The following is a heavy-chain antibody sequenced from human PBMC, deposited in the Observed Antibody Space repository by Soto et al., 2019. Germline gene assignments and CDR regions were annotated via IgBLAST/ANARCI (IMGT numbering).Heavy chain of an antibody. CDR1: GFTFSSYA. D-gene: IGHD5-12*01. V-gene: IGHV3-23*01. Sequence: GGSLRLSCASSGFTFSSYAMSWVRQAPGKGLEWVSAIGGSGGSTYYADSVKGRFTISRDNSKNTLYLQMNSLRAEDTAVYYCARTWICYFDYWGQGTLVTVSS. CDR3: ARTWICYFDY. CDR2: IGGSGGST. J-gene: IGHJ4*02.